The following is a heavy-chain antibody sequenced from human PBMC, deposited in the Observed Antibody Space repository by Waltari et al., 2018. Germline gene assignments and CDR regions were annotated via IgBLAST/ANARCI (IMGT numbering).Heavy chain of an antibody. V-gene: IGHV1-2*02. Sequence: QVHFLQSGAEVKKPGASVKVPCKASGYTFSGYYMYWVRQAPGQGLECLGWINFNSGATNYAQKFQGRVTMTRDTSISTVYVELSRLTSDDTAVYYCARAGPAAHMDVWGKGTTVIVSS. CDR2: INFNSGAT. CDR1: GYTFSGYY. D-gene: IGHD6-13*01. CDR3: ARAGPAAHMDV. J-gene: IGHJ6*03.